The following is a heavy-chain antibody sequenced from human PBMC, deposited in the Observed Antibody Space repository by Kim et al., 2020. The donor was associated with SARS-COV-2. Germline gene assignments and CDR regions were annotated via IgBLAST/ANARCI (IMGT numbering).Heavy chain of an antibody. V-gene: IGHV3-48*03. Sequence: GGSLRLSCAASGFTFSSYEMNWVRQAPGKGLEWVSYISSSGSTIYYADSGKGRFTISRDNAKNSLYLQMNSLRAEDTAVYYCATFWRYYDSSGRPWGQGTLVTVSS. CDR1: GFTFSSYE. CDR3: ATFWRYYDSSGRP. D-gene: IGHD3-22*01. CDR2: ISSSGSTI. J-gene: IGHJ5*02.